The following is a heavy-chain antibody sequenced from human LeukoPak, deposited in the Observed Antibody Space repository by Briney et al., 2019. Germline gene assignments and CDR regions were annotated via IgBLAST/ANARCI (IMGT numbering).Heavy chain of an antibody. V-gene: IGHV1-2*02. D-gene: IGHD6-19*01. CDR2: IHPKSGAT. J-gene: IGHJ4*02. CDR3: AREENSGMDRYSDY. Sequence: GASVKVSCKTSGYSFTGYYMHWVRQVPGQGLEWLGWIHPKSGATHYAQKFQGRVAMTRDTSSSTAYLEVSRLRSDDTALYYCAREENSGMDRYSDYWGQGTLVTVSS. CDR1: GYSFTGYY.